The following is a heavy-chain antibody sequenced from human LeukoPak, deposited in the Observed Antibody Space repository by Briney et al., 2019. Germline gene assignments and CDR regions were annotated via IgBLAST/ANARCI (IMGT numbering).Heavy chain of an antibody. J-gene: IGHJ4*02. Sequence: SETLSLTCAVSGVSISSNLWWTWVRQPPGKGLEWIAEIHHSGSINYNPSLKSRVTISVDKAKNQFSLNLNSVTAADTAVYYCARGVLYYYGSGSREYYFDYWGQGTLVTVSS. CDR1: GVSISSNLW. CDR3: ARGVLYYYGSGSREYYFDY. D-gene: IGHD3-10*01. V-gene: IGHV4-4*02. CDR2: IHHSGSI.